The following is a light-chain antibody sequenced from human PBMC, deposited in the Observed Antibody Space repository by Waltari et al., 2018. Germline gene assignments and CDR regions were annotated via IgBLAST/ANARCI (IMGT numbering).Light chain of an antibody. Sequence: EIVITPSPATLSVSPGERATLSCRASQSVSSNLAWYQQKPGQAPRLLIYGASTRATGIPARFSGSGSGTEFTLTISSLQSEDFAVYYCQQYNNWPRGTFGQGTRLEIK. CDR3: QQYNNWPRGT. J-gene: IGKJ5*01. V-gene: IGKV3-15*01. CDR2: GAS. CDR1: QSVSSN.